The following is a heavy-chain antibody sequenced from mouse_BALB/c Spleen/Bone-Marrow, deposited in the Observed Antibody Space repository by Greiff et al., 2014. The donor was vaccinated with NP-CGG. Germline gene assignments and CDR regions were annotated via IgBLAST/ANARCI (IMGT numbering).Heavy chain of an antibody. CDR3: ARITTATWAMDY. Sequence: VQRVESGPGLVAPSQSLSITCTVPGFSLTTYGVHWVRQPPGKGLEWLGVLWADGSTNYNSALMSRLSISKDNSKSQVFLKMNSPQTDDAAMCYCARITTATWAMDYWGQGTSVTVSS. J-gene: IGHJ4*01. V-gene: IGHV2-9*02. CDR2: LWADGST. D-gene: IGHD1-2*01. CDR1: GFSLTTYG.